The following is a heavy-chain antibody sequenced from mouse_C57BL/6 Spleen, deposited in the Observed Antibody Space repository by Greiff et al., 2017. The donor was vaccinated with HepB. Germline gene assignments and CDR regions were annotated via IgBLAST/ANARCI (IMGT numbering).Heavy chain of an antibody. Sequence: QVQLQQPGAELVRPGSSVKLSCKASGYTFTSYWMAWVKQRPGQGLEWIGNIYPSDSETHYNQKFKDKATLTVDKSSSTAYMQLSSLTSEDSAVYYCAREGTYYYGSSLDYWGQGTTLTVSS. J-gene: IGHJ2*01. V-gene: IGHV1-61*01. D-gene: IGHD1-1*01. CDR1: GYTFTSYW. CDR2: IYPSDSET. CDR3: AREGTYYYGSSLDY.